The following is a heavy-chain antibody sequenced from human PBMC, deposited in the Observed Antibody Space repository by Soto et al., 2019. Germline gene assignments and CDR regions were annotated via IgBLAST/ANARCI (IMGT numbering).Heavy chain of an antibody. V-gene: IGHV1-69*02. J-gene: IGHJ3*02. CDR3: ASHIRPTGTTGSRYAFDI. CDR2: IIPILGIA. CDR1: GGTFSSYT. Sequence: EASVKVSCKASGGTFSSYTISWVRQAPGQGLEWMGRIIPILGIANYAQKFQGRVTITADKSTSTAYMELSSLRSEDTAVYYCASHIRPTGTTGSRYAFDIWGKGTMVTVS. D-gene: IGHD1-1*01.